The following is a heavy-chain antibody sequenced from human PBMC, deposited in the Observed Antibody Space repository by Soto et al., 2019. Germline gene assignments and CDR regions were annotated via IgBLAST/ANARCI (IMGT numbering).Heavy chain of an antibody. CDR1: GGSISSSSYY. Sequence: SETLSLTCTVSGGSISSSSYYWGWIRQPPGKGLEWIGSIYYSGSTYYNPSLKSRVTISVDTSKNQFSLKLSSVTAADTAVYYCARRSTYYYGSGSYYNWFDPWGQGTLVT. CDR2: IYYSGST. D-gene: IGHD3-10*01. V-gene: IGHV4-39*01. CDR3: ARRSTYYYGSGSYYNWFDP. J-gene: IGHJ5*02.